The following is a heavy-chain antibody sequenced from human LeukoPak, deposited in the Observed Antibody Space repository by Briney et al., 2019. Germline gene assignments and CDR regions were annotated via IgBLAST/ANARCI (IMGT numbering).Heavy chain of an antibody. J-gene: IGHJ3*02. CDR3: AKVSVVMVNDAFDI. CDR2: IRFDGTSA. Sequence: PGGPLRLSCAASGFIFTSYVMHWVREAPGRGLEWVAFIRFDGTSAYYADSVKGRFTVSRDNSKNTLYLQMNRLRVEDTAVYYCAKVSVVMVNDAFDIWGQGTMVIVSS. V-gene: IGHV3-30*02. CDR1: GFIFTSYV. D-gene: IGHD3-22*01.